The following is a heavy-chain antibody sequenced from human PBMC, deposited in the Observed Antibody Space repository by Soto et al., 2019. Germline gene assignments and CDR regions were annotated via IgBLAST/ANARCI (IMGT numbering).Heavy chain of an antibody. Sequence: QVQLVQSGAGVKKPGASVTVSCKASGYTFTIYDINWVRQATGQGLEWMGWMNPNSGNTGYAQKFQGRVPMTMNTSISTAYMALSSLRSEDPAVYYRARTIYGDNVDYWGPGTLVTVSS. CDR3: ARTIYGDNVDY. J-gene: IGHJ4*02. CDR1: GYTFTIYD. CDR2: MNPNSGNT. D-gene: IGHD4-17*01. V-gene: IGHV1-8*01.